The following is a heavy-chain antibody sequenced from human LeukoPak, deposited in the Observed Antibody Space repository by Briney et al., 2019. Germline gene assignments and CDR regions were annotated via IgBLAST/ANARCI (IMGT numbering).Heavy chain of an antibody. D-gene: IGHD6-6*01. J-gene: IGHJ4*02. V-gene: IGHV3-53*01. CDR2: IYSGGST. Sequence: GGSLRLSCAASGFTVSSNYMSWVRQAPGKGLEWVSIIYSGGSTFYADSVKGRFTISRDNSENTLYLQMNSLRAEDTAVYYCARAGIFSSSYGISWDYWGQGALVAVSS. CDR1: GFTVSSNY. CDR3: ARAGIFSSSYGISWDY.